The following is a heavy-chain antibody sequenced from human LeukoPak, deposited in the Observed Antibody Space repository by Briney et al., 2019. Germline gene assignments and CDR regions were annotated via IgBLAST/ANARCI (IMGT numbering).Heavy chain of an antibody. CDR1: GGPFSGYY. D-gene: IGHD3-22*01. CDR3: ARHSIQVTMIVVVINDYFDY. V-gene: IGHV4-34*01. Sequence: KSSETLSLTCAVYGGPFSGYYWSWIRQPPGKGLEWIGEINHSGSTNYNPSLKSRVTISVDTSKNQFSLKLSSVTAADTAVYYCARHSIQVTMIVVVINDYFDYWGQGTLVTVSS. CDR2: INHSGST. J-gene: IGHJ4*02.